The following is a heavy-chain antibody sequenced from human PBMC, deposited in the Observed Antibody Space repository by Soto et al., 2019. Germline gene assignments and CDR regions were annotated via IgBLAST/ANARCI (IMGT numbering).Heavy chain of an antibody. D-gene: IGHD3-22*01. Sequence: ASVKVSCKASGYTFTSYGISWVRQAPGQGLEWMGWISAYNGNTNYAQKLQGRVTMTTDTSTSTAYMELRSLRSDDTAVYYCARAYRITMIVVVTPFDYRGQGTLVTVSS. CDR2: ISAYNGNT. J-gene: IGHJ4*02. CDR3: ARAYRITMIVVVTPFDY. V-gene: IGHV1-18*01. CDR1: GYTFTSYG.